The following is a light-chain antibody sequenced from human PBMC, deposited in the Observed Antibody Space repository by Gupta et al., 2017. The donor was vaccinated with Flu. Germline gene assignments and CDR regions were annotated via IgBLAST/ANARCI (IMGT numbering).Light chain of an antibody. J-gene: IGLJ1*01. CDR3: SSYTNLRSHYL. CDR2: EVS. Sequence: QSALTQPASVSGSPGQSITISCTGTSSDVGHFNYVSWYQQYPGKAPRLMVYEVSNRPSGVSNRFSGSKSGNTASLTISGLQPEDEADYYCSSYTNLRSHYLFGPGTKVTVL. V-gene: IGLV2-14*01. CDR1: SSDVGHFNY.